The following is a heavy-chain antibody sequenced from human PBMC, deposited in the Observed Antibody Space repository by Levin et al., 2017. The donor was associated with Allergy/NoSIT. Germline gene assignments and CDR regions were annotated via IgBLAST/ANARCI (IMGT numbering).Heavy chain of an antibody. CDR3: ARGTMVRGVIIRQVGPTVWS. CDR2: ISSSSSYI. D-gene: IGHD3-10*01. V-gene: IGHV3-21*01. Sequence: TAGGSLRLSCAASGFTFSSYSMNWVRQAPGKGLEWVSSISSSSSYIYYADSVKGRFTISRDNAKNSLYLQMNSLRAEDTAVYYCARGTMVRGVIIRQVGPTVWSWGQGTLVTVSS. CDR1: GFTFSSYS. J-gene: IGHJ4*02.